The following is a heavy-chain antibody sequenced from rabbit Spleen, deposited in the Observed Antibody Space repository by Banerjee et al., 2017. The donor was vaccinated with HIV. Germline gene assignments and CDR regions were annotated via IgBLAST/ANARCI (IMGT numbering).Heavy chain of an antibody. Sequence: QEQLVESGGGLVQPEGSLTLTCKASGVSFSDKDVMCWVRQAPGKGLEWITCINIATGKRVYASWVSGRFIMSRTSSTTVTLQMTSLTAADTATYFCSRYMDDFIGWNFGWWGQVPLVTVS. J-gene: IGHJ3*01. CDR1: GVSFSDKDV. V-gene: IGHV1S45*01. CDR3: SRYMDDFIGWNFGW. D-gene: IGHD4-1*01. CDR2: INIATGKR.